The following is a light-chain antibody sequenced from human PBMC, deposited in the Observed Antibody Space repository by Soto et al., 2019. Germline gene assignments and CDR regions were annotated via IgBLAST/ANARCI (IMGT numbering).Light chain of an antibody. V-gene: IGLV2-11*01. CDR2: DVT. CDR1: SSDVGAYNY. J-gene: IGLJ1*01. Sequence: QSALTQPRSVSGSLGRSVTISCTGSSSDVGAYNYVSWYQQYPGKAPKLIIYDVTKRPSGVPDRFSGSKSGYTASLTISGLQADDEADYYCCSFAGIYPYVFGTGTKVTVL. CDR3: CSFAGIYPYV.